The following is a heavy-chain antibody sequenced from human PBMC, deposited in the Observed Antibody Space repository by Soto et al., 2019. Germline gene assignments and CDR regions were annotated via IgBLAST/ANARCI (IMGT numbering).Heavy chain of an antibody. D-gene: IGHD6-13*01. CDR3: ARADKSIAAAAPDY. CDR2: ISAYNGDT. V-gene: IGHV1-18*04. CDR1: GCKIVNFS. Sequence: NGSCRASGCKIVNFSINSVRLTTRKGLEWMGWISAYNGDTNYAQKFQDRVTLTTDTTTRTPYMALRSLKSAAASLYSCARADKSIAAAAPDYWGQGTLVTVSS. J-gene: IGHJ4*02.